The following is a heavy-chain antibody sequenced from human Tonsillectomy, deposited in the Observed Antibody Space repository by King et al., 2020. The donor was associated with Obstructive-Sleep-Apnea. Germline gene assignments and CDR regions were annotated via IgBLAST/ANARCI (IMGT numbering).Heavy chain of an antibody. CDR3: AKSIPAAMIIYFQH. CDR2: IIGMGCST. Sequence: VQLVESGGGLVQPGGSLRLSCAASGCTFSSYVMSWVRQAPGKGLEWVSAIIGMGCSTYSADSVKGRFTISRYNSKNTLYLQMNSLRAEDTAVYYCAKSIPAAMIIYFQHWGQGTLVTVSS. J-gene: IGHJ1*01. CDR1: GCTFSSYV. D-gene: IGHD2-2*01. V-gene: IGHV3-23*04.